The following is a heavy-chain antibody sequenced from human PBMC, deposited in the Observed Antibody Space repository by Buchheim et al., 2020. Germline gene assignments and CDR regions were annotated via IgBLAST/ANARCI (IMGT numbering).Heavy chain of an antibody. Sequence: QVQLVESGGGVVQPGRSLRLSCAASGFTFSSYGMHWVRQAPGKGLEWVAVIWYDGSNKYYADSVKGRFTISRDNSKKTLYLQMNSLRAEDTAVYYCARDGYYDFWSGYYINYGMDVWGQGTT. V-gene: IGHV3-33*01. CDR2: IWYDGSNK. CDR1: GFTFSSYG. J-gene: IGHJ6*02. D-gene: IGHD3-3*01. CDR3: ARDGYYDFWSGYYINYGMDV.